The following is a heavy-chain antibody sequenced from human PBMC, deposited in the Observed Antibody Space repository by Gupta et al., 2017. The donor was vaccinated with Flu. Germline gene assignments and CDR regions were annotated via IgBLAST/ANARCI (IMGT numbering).Heavy chain of an antibody. CDR1: AFQFSSYA. CDR3: ATQTSITGTVDY. J-gene: IGHJ4*02. Sequence: EVQLLESGGDLVQPGGSLRLSCAASAFQFSSYAMTWVRQAPGKGLEWVSAISVGGSTTYYADSVKGRFTISRDNSKNTLYLQMNSLRAEDTALYYCATQTSITGTVDYWGQGTLVTVSS. CDR2: ISVGGSTT. D-gene: IGHD1-7*01. V-gene: IGHV3-23*01.